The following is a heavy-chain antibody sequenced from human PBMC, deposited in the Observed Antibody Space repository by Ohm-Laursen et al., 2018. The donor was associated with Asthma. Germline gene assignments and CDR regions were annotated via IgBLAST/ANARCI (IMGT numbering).Heavy chain of an antibody. V-gene: IGHV3-30*18. CDR3: ANSLRTLASPIY. CDR1: GFTFSSYA. J-gene: IGHJ4*02. Sequence: SLRLSCAASGFTFSSYAMSWVRQAPGKGLEWVAVISYDGSNKYYADSVKGRFTISRDTSQTTLYLQMNSLRAEDTAVYYCANSLRTLASPIYWGQGTLVTVSS. CDR2: ISYDGSNK.